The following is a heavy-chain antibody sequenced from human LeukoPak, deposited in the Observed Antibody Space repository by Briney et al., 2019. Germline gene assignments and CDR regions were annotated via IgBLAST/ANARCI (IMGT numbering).Heavy chain of an antibody. CDR2: ISAYNGNT. J-gene: IGHJ6*02. Sequence: ASVKVSCKASGYTFTSYGISWVRQAPGQGLEWMGWISAYNGNTNYVQKLQGRVTMTTDTSTSTAYMELRSLRSDDTAVYYCARAGLLLWFGNYGMDVWGQGTTVTVSS. V-gene: IGHV1-18*01. CDR3: ARAGLLLWFGNYGMDV. CDR1: GYTFTSYG. D-gene: IGHD3-10*01.